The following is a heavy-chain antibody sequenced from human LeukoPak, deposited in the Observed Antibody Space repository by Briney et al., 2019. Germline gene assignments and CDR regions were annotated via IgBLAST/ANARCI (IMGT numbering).Heavy chain of an antibody. Sequence: GSSVKVSCKASGGTFSSYAISWVQQAPGQGLEWMGGIIPIFGTANYAQKFQGRVTITTDESTSTAYMELSSLRSEDTAVYYCASGLILTGYYSLFDYWGQGTLVTVSS. CDR1: GGTFSSYA. CDR3: ASGLILTGYYSLFDY. D-gene: IGHD3-9*01. J-gene: IGHJ4*02. CDR2: IIPIFGTA. V-gene: IGHV1-69*05.